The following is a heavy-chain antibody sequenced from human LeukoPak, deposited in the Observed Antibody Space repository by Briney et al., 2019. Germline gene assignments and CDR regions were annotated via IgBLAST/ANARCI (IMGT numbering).Heavy chain of an antibody. V-gene: IGHV4-59*01. J-gene: IGHJ6*03. CDR3: ARPLVRGVNSYYFYMDV. CDR2: IYYSGST. D-gene: IGHD3-10*01. CDR1: GGSISTY. Sequence: KPSETLSLTCTGSGGSISTYWSWIRQPPGQGLEWIGIIYYSGSTNYSPPLKSRVTMSVDTSKNQFSLRLSSVTAADTAVYYCARPLVRGVNSYYFYMDVWGKGATVTISS.